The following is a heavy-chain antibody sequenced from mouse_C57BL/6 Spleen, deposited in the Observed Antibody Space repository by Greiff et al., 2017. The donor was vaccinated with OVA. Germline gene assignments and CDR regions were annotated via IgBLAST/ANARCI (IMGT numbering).Heavy chain of an antibody. CDR2: IDPSDSYT. Sequence: QVQLQQPGAELVKPGASVKLSCKASGYTFTSYWMQWVKQRPGQGLEWIGEIDPSDSYTNYNQKFKGKATLTVDTSSSTAYMQLSSLTSEDSAVYYCADGSSYYWGQVTTLTVSS. CDR3: ADGSSYY. V-gene: IGHV1-50*01. J-gene: IGHJ2*01. D-gene: IGHD1-1*01. CDR1: GYTFTSYW.